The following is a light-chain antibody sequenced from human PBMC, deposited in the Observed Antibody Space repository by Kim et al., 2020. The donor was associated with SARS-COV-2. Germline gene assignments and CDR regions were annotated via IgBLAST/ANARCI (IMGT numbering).Light chain of an antibody. CDR1: SSDVGGYNY. CDR2: AVS. CDR3: SSYTSSSTLV. J-gene: IGLJ2*01. V-gene: IGLV2-14*03. Sequence: QSVLTQPASVSGSPGQSITISCTGTSSDVGGYNYVSWYQQHPGKAPKLLIYAVSNRPSGVSNRFSGSKSGNTASLTISGLQAEDEAGYYCSSYTSSSTLVFGGGTQLTVL.